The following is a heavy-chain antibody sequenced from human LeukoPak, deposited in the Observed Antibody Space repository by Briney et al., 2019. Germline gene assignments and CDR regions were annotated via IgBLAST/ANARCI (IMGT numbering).Heavy chain of an antibody. CDR3: ASSGSAYSSGWFDC. D-gene: IGHD6-19*01. V-gene: IGHV1-3*01. CDR1: GYTFTSYV. Sequence: ASVKVSCKASGYTFTSYVMHWVRQAPGQRLEWMGWINVGNGHTKYSQKFQGRVTITRDTSASTAYMELRSLRSEDTAVYYCASSGSAYSSGWFDCWGQGTLVTVSS. CDR2: INVGNGHT. J-gene: IGHJ4*02.